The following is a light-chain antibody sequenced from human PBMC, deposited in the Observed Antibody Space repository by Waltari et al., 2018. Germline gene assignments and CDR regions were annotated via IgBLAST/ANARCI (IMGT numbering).Light chain of an antibody. J-gene: IGKJ1*01. Sequence: EIVLTQSPRSLSSSPGERVTLSCRASQSVSRALAWYQQKPGQAPRILIFGASNRATGIPDRFSGSGSETDFSLTISRLEPEDFAVYYCQHYVRLPATFGRGTKVEIK. CDR2: GAS. V-gene: IGKV3-20*01. CDR1: QSVSRA. CDR3: QHYVRLPAT.